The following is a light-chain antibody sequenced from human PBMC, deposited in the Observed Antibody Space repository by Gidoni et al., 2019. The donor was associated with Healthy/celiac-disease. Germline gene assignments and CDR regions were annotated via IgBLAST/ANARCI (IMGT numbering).Light chain of an antibody. J-gene: IGLJ1*01. CDR2: YDS. CDR3: QVWDSSSDHPWV. V-gene: IGLV3-21*04. Sequence: SYLLTQPPPVSVAPSKTASITCGGHNIGSKSVHWYQQKPGQAPVLVIYYDSDRPSGIPERLSGSNSGNTATLTISRVEAGDEADYYCQVWDSSSDHPWVFGTGTKVTVL. CDR1: NIGSKS.